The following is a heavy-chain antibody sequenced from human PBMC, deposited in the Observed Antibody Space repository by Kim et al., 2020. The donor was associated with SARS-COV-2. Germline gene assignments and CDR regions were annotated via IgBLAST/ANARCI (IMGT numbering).Heavy chain of an antibody. V-gene: IGHV4-34*01. CDR3: ARLSMIVVGSAFDI. CDR2: INHSGST. CDR1: GGSFSGYY. D-gene: IGHD3-22*01. J-gene: IGHJ3*02. Sequence: SETLSLTCAVYGGSFSGYYWSWIRQPPGKGLEWIGEINHSGSTNYNPSLKSRVTISVDTSKNQFSLKLSSVTAADTAVYYCARLSMIVVGSAFDIWGQGT.